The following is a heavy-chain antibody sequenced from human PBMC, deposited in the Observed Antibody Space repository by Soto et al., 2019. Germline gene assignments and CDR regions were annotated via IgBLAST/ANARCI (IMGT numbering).Heavy chain of an antibody. Sequence: EVQLVESGGGLVKPGGSLRLSCAASGFTFSNAWINWVRQAPGKGLEWVCRINSKADGGTTDYAAPGKVRFAISRDNSKNIVYLQMKSLKPEDKDISYYNRDTYNTMIVVSFDYWGQGTLVTVSS. CDR1: GFTFSNAW. CDR3: NRDTYNTMIVVSFDY. CDR2: INSKADGGTT. J-gene: IGHJ4*02. D-gene: IGHD3-22*01. V-gene: IGHV3-15*07.